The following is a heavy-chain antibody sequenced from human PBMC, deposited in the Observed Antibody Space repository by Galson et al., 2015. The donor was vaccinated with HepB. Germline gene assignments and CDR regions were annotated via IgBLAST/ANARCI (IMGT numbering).Heavy chain of an antibody. J-gene: IGHJ4*02. CDR3: ARALPALDY. Sequence: SLRLSCATSGFNFREYAIHWIRQPPGKGLEWVAHASWDGTIGYADSVKGRFTISRENSENTVYLHMDRLKSGDTAVYYCARALPALDYWGQGALVTVSS. CDR1: GFNFREYA. CDR2: ASWDGTIG. V-gene: IGHV3-30-3*01.